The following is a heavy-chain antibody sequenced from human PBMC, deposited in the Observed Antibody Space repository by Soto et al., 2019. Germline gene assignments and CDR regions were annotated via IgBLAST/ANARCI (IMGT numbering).Heavy chain of an antibody. CDR2: IGTASDT. D-gene: IGHD6-19*01. J-gene: IGHJ6*02. CDR1: GFTFSSYD. CDR3: ARGESSGWYRDYYYGMDV. Sequence: EVQLVESGGGLVQPGGSLRLSCAASGFTFSSYDMHWVRQATGKGLEWVSAIGTASDTYYPGSVKGRFTISRENAKNSLYLQMNSLRAGDTAVYYCARGESSGWYRDYYYGMDVWGQGTTVTVSS. V-gene: IGHV3-13*04.